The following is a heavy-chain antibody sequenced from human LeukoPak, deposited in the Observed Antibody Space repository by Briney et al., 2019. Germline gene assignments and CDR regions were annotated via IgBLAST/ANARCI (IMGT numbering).Heavy chain of an antibody. D-gene: IGHD4-17*01. CDR3: ARVLTLTTPFDY. J-gene: IGHJ4*02. Sequence: PSETLSLTCAVYGGSFSGYYWSWIRQPPGKGLEWIGEINHSGSTNYNPSLKSRVTISVDTSKNQFSLKLSSVTAADTAVYYCARVLTLTTPFDYWGQGTLVTVSS. CDR2: INHSGST. V-gene: IGHV4-34*01. CDR1: GGSFSGYY.